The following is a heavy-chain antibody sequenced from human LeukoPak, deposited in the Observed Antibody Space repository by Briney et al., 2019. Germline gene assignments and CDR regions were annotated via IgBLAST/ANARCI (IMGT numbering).Heavy chain of an antibody. D-gene: IGHD3-22*01. Sequence: ASVKVSCKGSGYTFTSYYIHWVRQAPGQGLEWMAIINPSGGTTSYAQKFQGRLTMTRDKSTSTVYMELSSLRSEDTAVYYCARDHRPSYDSSAYYYPGDYWGQGTLVSVSS. V-gene: IGHV1-46*01. CDR1: GYTFTSYY. J-gene: IGHJ4*02. CDR2: INPSGGTT. CDR3: ARDHRPSYDSSAYYYPGDY.